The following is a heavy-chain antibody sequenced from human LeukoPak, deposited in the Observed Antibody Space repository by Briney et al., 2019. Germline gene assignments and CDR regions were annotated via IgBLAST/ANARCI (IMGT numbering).Heavy chain of an antibody. CDR1: GYTFTSYD. V-gene: IGHV1-8*01. CDR3: ARGPRVLELRSNWFDP. CDR2: MNPNSGNT. J-gene: IGHJ5*02. Sequence: GASVKVSCKASGYTFTSYDINWVRQATGQGLEWMGWMNPNSGNTGYAQKFQGRVTMTRNTSISTAYMELSSLRSEDTAVYYCARGPRVLELRSNWFDPWGQGTLVTVSS. D-gene: IGHD1-7*01.